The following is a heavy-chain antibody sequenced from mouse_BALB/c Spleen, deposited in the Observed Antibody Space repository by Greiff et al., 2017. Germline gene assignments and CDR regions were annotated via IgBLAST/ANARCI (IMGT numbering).Heavy chain of an antibody. V-gene: IGHV5-6*01. CDR3: ARQGYGSSYDAMDY. Sequence: EVQRVESGGDLVKPGGSLKLSCAASGFTFSSYGMSWVRQTPDKRLEWVATISSGGSYTYYPDSVKGRFTISRDNAKNTLYLQMSSLKSEDTAMYYCARQGYGSSYDAMDYWGQGTSVTVSS. J-gene: IGHJ4*01. CDR2: ISSGGSYT. CDR1: GFTFSSYG. D-gene: IGHD1-1*01.